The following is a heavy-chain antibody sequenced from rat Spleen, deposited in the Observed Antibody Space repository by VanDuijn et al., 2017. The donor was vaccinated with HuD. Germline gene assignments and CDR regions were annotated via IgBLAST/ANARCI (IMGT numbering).Heavy chain of an antibody. J-gene: IGHJ2*01. CDR1: GFIFSDYY. Sequence: EVLLVESGGGLVQPGRSLKLSCAASGFIFSDYYMAWVRQAPTKGLEWVASINNDGDTTDYRESVKGRFTISRDNAQNTLYLQMNSLRSEDTATYYCARGGFFRYWGRGVMVTVSS. CDR2: INNDGDTT. CDR3: ARGGFFRY. V-gene: IGHV5-20*01. D-gene: IGHD1-6*01.